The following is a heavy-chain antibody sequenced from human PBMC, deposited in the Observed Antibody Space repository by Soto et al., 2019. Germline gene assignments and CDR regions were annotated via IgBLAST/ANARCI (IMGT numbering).Heavy chain of an antibody. Sequence: QVQLQQWGAGLLKPSETLSLTCAVYGGSLSGYYWSWIRQPPGKGLEWIAEINHSGSTNYNPSLKSRVTIPKDTSKSQFSLKLSSVTAADTAVYYCARGGDGDYGWYFDLWGRGTLVTVSS. CDR2: INHSGST. CDR1: GGSLSGYY. V-gene: IGHV4-34*01. J-gene: IGHJ2*01. CDR3: ARGGDGDYGWYFDL. D-gene: IGHD4-17*01.